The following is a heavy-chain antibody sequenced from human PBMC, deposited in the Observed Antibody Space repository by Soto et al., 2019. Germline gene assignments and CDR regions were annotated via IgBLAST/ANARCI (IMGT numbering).Heavy chain of an antibody. CDR3: AKDRDIVVVPAPYYMDV. CDR1: GFTFSSYA. J-gene: IGHJ6*03. CDR2: ISGSGGST. D-gene: IGHD2-2*01. Sequence: PGGSLRLSCAASGFTFSSYAMSWVRQAPGKGLEWVSAISGSGGSTYYADYVKGRFTISRDNSKNTLYLQMNSLRAEDTAVYYCAKDRDIVVVPAPYYMDVWGKGTTVTVSS. V-gene: IGHV3-23*01.